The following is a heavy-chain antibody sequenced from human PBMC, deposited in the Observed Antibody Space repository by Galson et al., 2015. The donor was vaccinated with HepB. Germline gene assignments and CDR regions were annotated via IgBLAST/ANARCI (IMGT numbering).Heavy chain of an antibody. D-gene: IGHD5-18*01. J-gene: IGHJ4*02. CDR2: IFSGGYT. CDR1: GFTVSSNY. CDR3: AGLLYYFDY. Sequence: SLRLSCAASGFTVSSNYMSWVRQAPGKGLEWVSVIFSGGYTYYADSVKGRFTISRDISKNTLYLQMNSLRAEDTAVYYCAGLLYYFDYWGQGTLVTVSS. V-gene: IGHV3-66*01.